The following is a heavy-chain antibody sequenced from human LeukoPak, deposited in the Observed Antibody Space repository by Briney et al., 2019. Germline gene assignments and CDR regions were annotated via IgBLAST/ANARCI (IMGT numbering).Heavy chain of an antibody. J-gene: IGHJ4*02. CDR1: GFTFSSYA. CDR2: ISYDGSNK. Sequence: PGRSLRLSCAASGFTFSSYAMHWVRQAPGKGLEWVAAISYDGSNKYYADSVKGRFTISRDNSKNTLYLQMNSLRAEDTAVYYCARGKGHFDYWGQGTLVTVSS. V-gene: IGHV3-30-3*01. CDR3: ARGKGHFDY.